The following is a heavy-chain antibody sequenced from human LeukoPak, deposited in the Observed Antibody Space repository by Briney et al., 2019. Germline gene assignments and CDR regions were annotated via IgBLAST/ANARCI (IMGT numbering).Heavy chain of an antibody. Sequence: GGSLRLSCVASGFTFSSYNMNWVRQAPGKGLEWVSSISVGSGYIYYADSVKGRFTISRDNAKNSLYLQMNNLRAEDTAVYYCARAPPSFQHWGQGTLVTVSS. CDR1: GFTFSSYN. J-gene: IGHJ1*01. CDR3: ARAPPSFQH. V-gene: IGHV3-21*01. CDR2: ISVGSGYI.